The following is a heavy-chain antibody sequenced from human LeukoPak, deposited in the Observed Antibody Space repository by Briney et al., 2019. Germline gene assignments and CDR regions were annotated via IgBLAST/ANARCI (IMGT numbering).Heavy chain of an antibody. CDR3: ASGSDKYYDSSGYYYSVY. CDR1: GGSISSSSYY. V-gene: IGHV4-39*01. J-gene: IGHJ4*02. D-gene: IGHD3-22*01. Sequence: PSETLSLTCTVSGGSISSSSYYWGWIRQPPGKGLEGIGRIYYRGTTYYNPALESRGTISVDTSKNQFSLKLTSVTAADTAVYYCASGSDKYYDSSGYYYSVYWGQGTLVTVSS. CDR2: IYYRGTT.